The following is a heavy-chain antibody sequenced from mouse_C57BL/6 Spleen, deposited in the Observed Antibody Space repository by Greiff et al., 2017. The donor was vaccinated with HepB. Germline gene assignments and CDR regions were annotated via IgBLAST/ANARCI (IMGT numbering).Heavy chain of an antibody. CDR1: GYTFTSYW. D-gene: IGHD2-1*01. CDR2: IHPNSGST. Sequence: QVQLQQPGAELVKPGASVKLSCKASGYTFTSYWMHWVKQRPGQGLEWIGMIHPNSGSTNYNEKFKSKATLTVDKSSSTAYMQLSSLTSEDSAVYYCARKEGNYWYFDFWGTGTTVTVSS. CDR3: ARKEGNYWYFDF. V-gene: IGHV1-64*01. J-gene: IGHJ1*03.